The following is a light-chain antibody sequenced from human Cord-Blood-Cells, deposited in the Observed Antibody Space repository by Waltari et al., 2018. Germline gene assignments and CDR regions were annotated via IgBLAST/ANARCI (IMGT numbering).Light chain of an antibody. CDR2: DGS. Sequence: QSALTQPASVSGSPGQSITISCTGTSSDVGSYNLVPWYQQHPGKAPQLMIYDGSKSASGGSKLFSGSKSGNTASLTIAGLQAEDEADYYCCSYAGSSTWVFGGGTKLTVL. CDR3: CSYAGSSTWV. CDR1: SSDVGSYNL. J-gene: IGLJ3*02. V-gene: IGLV2-23*01.